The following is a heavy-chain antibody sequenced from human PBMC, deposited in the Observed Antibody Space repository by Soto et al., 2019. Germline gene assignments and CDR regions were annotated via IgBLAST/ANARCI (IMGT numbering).Heavy chain of an antibody. Sequence: SVKVSCKASGGTFSSYAISWVRQAPGQGLEWMGGIIPIFGTANYAQKFQGRVTITADESTSTAYMELSSLRSEDTAVYYCARASPISSGYSYGSTYFDYWGQGTLVTVSS. CDR1: GGTFSSYA. CDR2: IIPIFGTA. J-gene: IGHJ4*02. V-gene: IGHV1-69*13. D-gene: IGHD5-18*01. CDR3: ARASPISSGYSYGSTYFDY.